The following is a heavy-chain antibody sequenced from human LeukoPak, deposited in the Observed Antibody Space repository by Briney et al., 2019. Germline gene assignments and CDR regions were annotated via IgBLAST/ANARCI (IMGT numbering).Heavy chain of an antibody. J-gene: IGHJ4*02. Sequence: GASLKISCKGSGYSFTNYWIGWVRQLPGKGLEWMGIIYPGDSDIRYSPSFQGQVTISADKSISTAYLQWSSLKASDTAMYYCARRGSSWYVSWGQGTLVTVSS. CDR1: GYSFTNYW. CDR3: ARRGSSWYVS. V-gene: IGHV5-51*01. CDR2: IYPGDSDI. D-gene: IGHD6-13*01.